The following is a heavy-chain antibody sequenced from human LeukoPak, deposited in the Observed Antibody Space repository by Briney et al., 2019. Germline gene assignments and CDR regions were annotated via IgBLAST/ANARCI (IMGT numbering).Heavy chain of an antibody. J-gene: IGHJ4*02. D-gene: IGHD6-13*01. V-gene: IGHV4-59*08. CDR1: GGSISSYY. CDR2: IYYSGST. CDR3: ARLGSSWLNFDY. Sequence: SETLSLTCTVSGGSISSYYWSWIRQPPGKGLEWIGYIYYSGSTNYNPSLKSRVTISVDTSKNQFSLKLSPVTAADTAVYYCARLGSSWLNFDYWGQGTLVTVSS.